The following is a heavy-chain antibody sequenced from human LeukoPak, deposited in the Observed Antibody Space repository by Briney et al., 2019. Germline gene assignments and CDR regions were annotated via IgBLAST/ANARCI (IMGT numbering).Heavy chain of an antibody. J-gene: IGHJ4*02. V-gene: IGHV1-8*03. CDR3: ARDSYGSDY. Sequence: ASVKVSCKASGYTFTGYYMHWVRQAPGQGLEWMGWINPNSGNTGYAQKFQGRVTITRNTSISTAYMELSSLRSEDTAMYYCARDSYGSDYWGQGTLVTVSS. CDR2: INPNSGNT. CDR1: GYTFTGYY. D-gene: IGHD5-18*01.